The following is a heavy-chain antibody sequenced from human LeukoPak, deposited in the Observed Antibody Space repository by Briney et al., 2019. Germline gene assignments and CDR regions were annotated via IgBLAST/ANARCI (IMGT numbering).Heavy chain of an antibody. CDR1: GFTFSSYS. CDR2: ISSSSGTI. V-gene: IGHV3-48*02. D-gene: IGHD3-16*01. J-gene: IGHJ6*03. CDR3: ARALTFHYDQYMDV. Sequence: GGSLRLSCGASGFTFSSYSMIWVRQAPGKGLEWLSDISSSSGTIYYADSVKGRFTISRDNAKNSLYLYMNSLRDEDTAVYYRARALTFHYDQYMDVWGTGTTVTVSS.